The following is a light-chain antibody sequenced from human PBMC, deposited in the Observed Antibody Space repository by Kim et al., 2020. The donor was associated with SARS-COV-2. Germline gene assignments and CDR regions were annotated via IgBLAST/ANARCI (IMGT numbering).Light chain of an antibody. CDR3: QQYNKWPPWT. V-gene: IGKV3-15*01. CDR1: QSVSSD. CDR2: GAS. Sequence: PGERATLSCRASQSVSSDLAWYQQKPGQAPRLLIYGASTRATGIPARFSGSGSGTEFTLTISSLQSEDFAVYYCQQYNKWPPWTFGQGTKVEIK. J-gene: IGKJ1*01.